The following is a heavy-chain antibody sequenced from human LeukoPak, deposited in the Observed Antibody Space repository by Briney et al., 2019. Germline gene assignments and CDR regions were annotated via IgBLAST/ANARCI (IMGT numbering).Heavy chain of an antibody. V-gene: IGHV3-49*03. D-gene: IGHD2-21*02. CDR2: IRSKTYGETT. Sequence: GGSLRLSCTASGFTFGGFAMSWFRQAPGRGLEWVGFIRSKTYGETTEYAASVKGRFTISRDDSKSIAYLQMNSLKTEDTAVYFCTSFCGGDCFSTASYWGQGTLVTVSS. J-gene: IGHJ4*02. CDR3: TSFCGGDCFSTASY. CDR1: GFTFGGFA.